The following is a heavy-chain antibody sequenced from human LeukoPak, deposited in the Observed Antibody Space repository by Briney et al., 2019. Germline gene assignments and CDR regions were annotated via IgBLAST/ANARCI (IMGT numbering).Heavy chain of an antibody. V-gene: IGHV3-48*04. CDR3: ARGENGSFDH. J-gene: IGHJ4*02. CDR2: ISSSSSTI. D-gene: IGHD3-10*01. Sequence: GGSLRLSCAASGFTFSSYSMNWVRQAPGKGLEWVSYISSSSSTIYYADPVKGRFTISRDNARNSLYMEMNDLIAEDTAFYYCARGENGSFDHWGQGTLVIVSS. CDR1: GFTFSSYS.